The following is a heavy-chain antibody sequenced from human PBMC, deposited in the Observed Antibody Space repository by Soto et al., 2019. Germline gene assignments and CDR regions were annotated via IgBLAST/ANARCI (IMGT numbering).Heavy chain of an antibody. D-gene: IGHD2-2*02. CDR2: IIPIFNST. CDR1: GSRFSNYV. CDR3: AREGRGKKAGYNGLVSLGY. V-gene: IGHV1-69*06. Sequence: QVQLVQSGAEVKTPGSSLKVSCTVSGSRFSNYVISWVRQAPGHGLEWLGRIIPIFNSTQYAQKFQGRVTITADKTTNTASLELSSLRSDDTAVYYCAREGRGKKAGYNGLVSLGYWGPGTLVTVS. J-gene: IGHJ4*02.